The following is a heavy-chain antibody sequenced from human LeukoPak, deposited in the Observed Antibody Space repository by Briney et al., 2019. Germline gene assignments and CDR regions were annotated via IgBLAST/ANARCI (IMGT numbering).Heavy chain of an antibody. CDR3: AKDLGMAVAGGDY. Sequence: AGGSLRLSCAASGLTGSHNYVSWVRQAPGKGLEWVSAIHTSGDTYYADSVKGRFTISRHNSKNTLYLQMNSLRAEDTAVYYCAKDLGMAVAGGDYWGQGTLVTVSS. D-gene: IGHD6-19*01. CDR1: GLTGSHNY. V-gene: IGHV3-53*01. J-gene: IGHJ4*02. CDR2: IHTSGDT.